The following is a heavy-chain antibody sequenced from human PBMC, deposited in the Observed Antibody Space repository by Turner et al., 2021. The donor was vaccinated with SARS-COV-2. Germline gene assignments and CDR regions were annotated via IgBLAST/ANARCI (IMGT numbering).Heavy chain of an antibody. D-gene: IGHD3-22*01. J-gene: IGHJ4*02. CDR1: GFTFSSYS. CDR2: ITSSDT. Sequence: EVQLVESVGGLVKHGGSLRLSCAASGFTFSSYSMNWVRQAPGKGLEWVSSITSSDTYYADSVKGRFTISRDNAKNSLYLQMNSLGAEDTAVYYCVRDKDSSDYYYWGQGTLVTVSS. CDR3: VRDKDSSDYYY. V-gene: IGHV3-21*01.